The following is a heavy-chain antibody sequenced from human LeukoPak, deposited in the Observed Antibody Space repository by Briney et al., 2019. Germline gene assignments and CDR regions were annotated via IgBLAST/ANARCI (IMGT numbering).Heavy chain of an antibody. V-gene: IGHV3-30*03. CDR2: ISYDGSNK. Sequence: GGSLRLSCAASGFTFSSYGMHWVRQAPGKGLEWVAVISYDGSNKYYADSVKGRFTISRDNSKNTLYLQMNSLRAEDTAVYYCARGGDGYNWNLIRYYYYGMDVWGQGTTVTVSS. CDR3: ARGGDGYNWNLIRYYYYGMDV. CDR1: GFTFSSYG. D-gene: IGHD5-24*01. J-gene: IGHJ6*02.